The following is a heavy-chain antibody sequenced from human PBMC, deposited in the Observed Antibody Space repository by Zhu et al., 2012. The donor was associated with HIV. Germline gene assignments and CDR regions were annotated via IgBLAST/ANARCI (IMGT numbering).Heavy chain of an antibody. CDR1: GYSISSGFY. CDR2: ISHRGNT. CDR3: ARRELGRSAADWFDP. J-gene: IGHJ5*02. V-gene: IGHV4-38-2*01. Sequence: QVQLQESGPGLVKPSETLSLTCGVSGYSISSGFYWGWIRQSPGKGLEWIASISHRGNTYYNPSLERRVTISIDTSKNEFSLKLSSMTAADTAIYYCARRELGRSAADWFDPWSQGTLVTVSS. D-gene: IGHD6-13*01.